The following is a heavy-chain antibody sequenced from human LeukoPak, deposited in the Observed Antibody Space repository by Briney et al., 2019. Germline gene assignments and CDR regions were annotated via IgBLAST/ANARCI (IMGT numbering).Heavy chain of an antibody. Sequence: ASAKVSCKVSGYTLTELSMHWVRQAPGQGLEWMGIINPSGGSTSYAQKFQGRVTMTRDTSTSTVYMELSSLRSEDTAVYYCARRQSGDLAAFDYWGQGTLVTVSS. J-gene: IGHJ4*02. CDR1: GYTLTELS. CDR2: INPSGGST. CDR3: ARRQSGDLAAFDY. D-gene: IGHD3-10*01. V-gene: IGHV1-46*01.